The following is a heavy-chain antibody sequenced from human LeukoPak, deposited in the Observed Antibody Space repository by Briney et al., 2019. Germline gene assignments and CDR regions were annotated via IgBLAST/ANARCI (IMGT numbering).Heavy chain of an antibody. V-gene: IGHV3-30*15. D-gene: IGHD5-18*01. J-gene: IGHJ4*02. Sequence: GRSLRLSCGASGFLLSTYAVQWVRQARGEGLVWVAVMSYDGSNKYYADSVKGRFTISRDSSKNTLYLQMSSLRAEDTAVYYCARDGAQLWINYYFDYWGQGTLVTVSS. CDR2: MSYDGSNK. CDR3: ARDGAQLWINYYFDY. CDR1: GFLLSTYA.